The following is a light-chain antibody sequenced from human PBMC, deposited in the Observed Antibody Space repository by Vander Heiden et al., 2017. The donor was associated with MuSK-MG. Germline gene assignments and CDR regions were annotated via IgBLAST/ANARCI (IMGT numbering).Light chain of an antibody. J-gene: IGKJ1*01. Sequence: IQMTQSPSSLSASVGDRVTITCRASQSISSYLNWYQQKPGKAPKLLIYAASSLQSGVPSRFSGSGSGTDFTLTISSLQPEDFATYYCQQSYSTLHTFGQGTKVEIK. CDR1: QSISSY. V-gene: IGKV1-39*01. CDR3: QQSYSTLHT. CDR2: AAS.